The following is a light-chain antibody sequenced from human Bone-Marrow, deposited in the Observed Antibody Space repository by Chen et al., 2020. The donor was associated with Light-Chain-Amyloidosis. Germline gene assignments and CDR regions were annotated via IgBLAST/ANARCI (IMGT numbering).Light chain of an antibody. Sequence: SYELTQPPSVSVSPGQTARITCSGDDLPTKYAYWYQQKPGQAPVLVIHRDTERPSGISERFSGASSGKTATLTRRGVQAEDEADYHCQAADSSGTYEVIFGGGTKLTVL. J-gene: IGLJ2*01. CDR1: DLPTKY. CDR2: RDT. CDR3: QAADSSGTYEVI. V-gene: IGLV3-25*03.